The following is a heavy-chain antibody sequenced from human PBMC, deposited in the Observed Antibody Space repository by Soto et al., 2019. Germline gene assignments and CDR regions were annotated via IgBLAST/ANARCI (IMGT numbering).Heavy chain of an antibody. Sequence: EVQLVESGGGLVQPGGSLRLSCAVSGFTISDHYMDWVRQAPGKGLEWVGRIRNKANSDTTEYAASVKGRFIISRDDSKNSLYLQMNGLKTEDTAVYYCVGRLDGNNWDYWGQGTLVTVSS. J-gene: IGHJ4*02. CDR2: IRNKANSDTT. D-gene: IGHD6-25*01. V-gene: IGHV3-72*01. CDR3: VGRLDGNNWDY. CDR1: GFTISDHY.